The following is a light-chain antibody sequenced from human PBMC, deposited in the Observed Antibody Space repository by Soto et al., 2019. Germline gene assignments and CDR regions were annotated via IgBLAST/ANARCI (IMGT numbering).Light chain of an antibody. CDR1: QSISSW. V-gene: IGKV1-5*03. CDR2: KAS. Sequence: DIQMTQSPSTLSASVGDRVTITCRASQSISSWLAWYQQKPGKAPKLLIYKASSLESGVPSRFSGRGSGTEFTLTISSLQPDDFATYYCQRYNSYWTFGQGTKVDIK. CDR3: QRYNSYWT. J-gene: IGKJ1*01.